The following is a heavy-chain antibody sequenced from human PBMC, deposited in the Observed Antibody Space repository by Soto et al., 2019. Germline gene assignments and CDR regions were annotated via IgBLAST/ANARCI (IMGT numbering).Heavy chain of an antibody. J-gene: IGHJ4*02. V-gene: IGHV1-69*12. CDR2: IIPIFGTA. D-gene: IGHD2-8*01. Sequence: QVQLVQSGAEVKKPGSSVKVSCKASGGTFSSYAISWVRQAPGQGLEWMGGIIPIFGTANYAQKFQGRVTITADESTSTAYMELSSLRSEATAVYYCSAHGRMVYATFDYWGQGTLVTVSS. CDR1: GGTFSSYA. CDR3: SAHGRMVYATFDY.